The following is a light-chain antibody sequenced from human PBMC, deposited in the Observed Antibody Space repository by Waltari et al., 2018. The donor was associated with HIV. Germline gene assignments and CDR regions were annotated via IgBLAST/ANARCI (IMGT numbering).Light chain of an antibody. CDR2: LGS. Sequence: IAMTQSPLSLPVTPGEPASISCTSSQSLLHSDGNNYLAWYLQKPGQSPQLLIYLGSNRASEVPDRFSGSGSGTDFTLKISRVEAEDVGVYYCMQALQTPFTFGPGTTVNIK. V-gene: IGKV2-28*01. CDR1: QSLLHSDGNNY. CDR3: MQALQTPFT. J-gene: IGKJ3*01.